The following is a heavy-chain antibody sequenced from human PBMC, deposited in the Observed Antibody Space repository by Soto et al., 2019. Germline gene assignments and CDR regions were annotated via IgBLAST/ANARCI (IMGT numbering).Heavy chain of an antibody. D-gene: IGHD4-4*01. V-gene: IGHV3-33*01. CDR3: ARESGALTVTRYNWFDP. J-gene: IGHJ5*02. CDR1: GFTFSSYG. Sequence: QVQLVESGGGVVQPGRSLRLSCAASGFTFSSYGMHWVRQAPGKGLDWVAVIWHDGSNKYYADSVKGRFTISRDNSKNTLYRQMNSLRAYDTAVYYCARESGALTVTRYNWFDPWGQGTLVTVSS. CDR2: IWHDGSNK.